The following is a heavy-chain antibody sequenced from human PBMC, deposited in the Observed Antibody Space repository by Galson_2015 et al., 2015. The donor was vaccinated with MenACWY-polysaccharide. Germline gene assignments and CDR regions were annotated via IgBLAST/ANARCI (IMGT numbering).Heavy chain of an antibody. V-gene: IGHV3-23*01. J-gene: IGHJ5*02. D-gene: IGHD4-11*01. CDR2: IRGSGDST. CDR1: GFTFSSYA. Sequence: SLRLSCAASGFTFSSYAMSWVRQAPGKGLEWVSSIRGSGDSTYYTDPVKGRFIISRDNSNSTLYLQLNSLRAEDTALYYCARHYSDYINWFDPWGQGTLVTVSS. CDR3: ARHYSDYINWFDP.